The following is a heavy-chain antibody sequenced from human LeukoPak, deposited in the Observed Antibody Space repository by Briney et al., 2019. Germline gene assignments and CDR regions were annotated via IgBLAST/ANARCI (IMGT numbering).Heavy chain of an antibody. Sequence: SETLSLTCTVSGGSISSSYWSWIRQPPGKGLEYIGYIYYSGNTNYNPSLKSRVTLSMDRSNNQFSLKMSSVTAADTAVYYCARLVVVTHTGRNWFDSWGQGTLVTVSS. CDR3: ARLVVVTHTGRNWFDS. D-gene: IGHD2-21*02. V-gene: IGHV4-59*01. CDR2: IYYSGNT. J-gene: IGHJ5*01. CDR1: GGSISSSY.